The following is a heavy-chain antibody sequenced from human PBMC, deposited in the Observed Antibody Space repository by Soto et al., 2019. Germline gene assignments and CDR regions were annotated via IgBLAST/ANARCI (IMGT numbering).Heavy chain of an antibody. CDR3: ARVDYYDSSGYHHNWFDP. J-gene: IGHJ5*02. Sequence: ASVKVSCKASGGTFSSYAISWVRQAPGQGLEWMGGIIPIFGTANYAQKFQGRVTITADESTSTAYMELSSLRSEDTAVYYCARVDYYDSSGYHHNWFDPWGQGTLVTV. D-gene: IGHD3-22*01. CDR1: GGTFSSYA. CDR2: IIPIFGTA. V-gene: IGHV1-69*13.